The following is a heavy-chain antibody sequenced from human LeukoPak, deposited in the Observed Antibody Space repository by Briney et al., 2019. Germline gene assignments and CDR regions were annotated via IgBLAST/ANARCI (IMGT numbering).Heavy chain of an antibody. Sequence: ASVKVSCKASGYTFTSYAMHWVRQAPGQRLEWMGWINPGNGYTEYSQKFQGRVTITADESTSTAYMELSSLRSEDTAVYYCARDRGIAVMDWFDPWGQGTLVTVSS. D-gene: IGHD6-19*01. V-gene: IGHV1-3*01. CDR1: GYTFTSYA. CDR2: INPGNGYT. CDR3: ARDRGIAVMDWFDP. J-gene: IGHJ5*02.